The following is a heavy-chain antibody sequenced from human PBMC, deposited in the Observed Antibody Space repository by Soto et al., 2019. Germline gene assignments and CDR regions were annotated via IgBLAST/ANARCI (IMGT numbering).Heavy chain of an antibody. J-gene: IGHJ4*02. CDR3: AGEDRTMVRGRGTN. CDR2: VYFNGAT. CDR1: GSSVSSSEYY. V-gene: IGHV4-39*01. Sequence: QLQLQESGPGLVNPSETLSLTCVVSGSSVSSSEYYWGWVRQSPGEGLEWLGTVYFNGATQYNPSLRSRLALAVDMSKNQFSLRLSSVAAAGTGVYYCAGEDRTMVRGRGTNWGQGTLVTVSS. D-gene: IGHD3-10*01.